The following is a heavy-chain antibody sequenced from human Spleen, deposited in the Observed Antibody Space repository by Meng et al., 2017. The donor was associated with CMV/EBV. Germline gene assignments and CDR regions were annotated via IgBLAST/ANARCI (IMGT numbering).Heavy chain of an antibody. CDR2: IYYRGSA. D-gene: IGHD3-3*01. V-gene: IGHV4-31*02. J-gene: IGHJ4*02. CDR3: ARGRIGFGVIFDY. CDR1: GGSIDSSAYY. Sequence: VSGGSIDSSAYYWTWIRQHPGKGLEWIANIYYRGSAYYNPSLKSRLTISVDTSKNQFSLRLNSVTAADTAVYYCARGRIGFGVIFDYWGQGTLVTVSS.